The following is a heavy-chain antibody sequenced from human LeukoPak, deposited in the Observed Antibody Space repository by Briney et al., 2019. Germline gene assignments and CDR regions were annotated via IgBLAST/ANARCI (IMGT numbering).Heavy chain of an antibody. D-gene: IGHD3-22*01. CDR3: AKDQKYYYDSSGLDY. CDR1: GFTFSSYG. CDR2: ISGSGGST. Sequence: PGGSLRLSCAASGFTFSSYGMSWVRQAPGKGLEWVSAISGSGGSTYYADSVKGRFTISRDNSKNTLYLQMNSLRAEDTAVYYCAKDQKYYYDSSGLDYWGQGTLVTVSS. V-gene: IGHV3-23*01. J-gene: IGHJ4*02.